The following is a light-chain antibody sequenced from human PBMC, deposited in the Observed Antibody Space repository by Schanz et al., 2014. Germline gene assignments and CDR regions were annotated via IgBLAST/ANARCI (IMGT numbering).Light chain of an antibody. J-gene: IGLJ3*02. CDR1: RSDVGSYDF. CDR3: CSYAGSSTRHWV. Sequence: QSALTQPASVSGSPGQSITISCTGTRSDVGSYDFVSWYQHHPGKAPKVIIYEANKRPSGVSNRFSAYTSGYTATLTISGLQAEDEADYYCCSYAGSSTRHWVFGGGTKVTVL. CDR2: EAN. V-gene: IGLV2-23*01.